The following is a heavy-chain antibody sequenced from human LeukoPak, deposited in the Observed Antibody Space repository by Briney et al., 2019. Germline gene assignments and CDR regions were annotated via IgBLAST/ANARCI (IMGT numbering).Heavy chain of an antibody. J-gene: IGHJ1*01. CDR3: ARTDETAPAEDFQH. CDR1: GFTFSSYA. V-gene: IGHV3-23*01. CDR2: ITNSGDST. Sequence: GGSLRLSCAASGFTFSSYAMSWVRQAPGKGLEWVSAITNSGDSTYYADSVKGRFTISRDNSKNTLYLQMKSLRAEDTAVYYCARTDETAPAEDFQHWGQGTLVTVSS. D-gene: IGHD2-21*02.